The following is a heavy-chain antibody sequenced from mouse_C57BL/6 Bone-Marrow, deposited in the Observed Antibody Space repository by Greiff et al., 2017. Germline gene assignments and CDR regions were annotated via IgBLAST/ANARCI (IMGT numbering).Heavy chain of an antibody. CDR1: DYTFTNYD. CDR2: IFPGDGRT. CDR3: GRSPAYGSRWYLDV. J-gene: IGHJ1*01. V-gene: IGHV1S56*01. D-gene: IGHD1-1*01. Sequence: VQLQQSGADLVKPGASLKLSCKASDYTFTNYDIHWVRQRPEQGLEWSGWIFPGDGRTEYNERVKGKATLTTDKSSSTAYMQLSRLTSEDSAVYFCGRSPAYGSRWYLDVWGAGTTVTVSS.